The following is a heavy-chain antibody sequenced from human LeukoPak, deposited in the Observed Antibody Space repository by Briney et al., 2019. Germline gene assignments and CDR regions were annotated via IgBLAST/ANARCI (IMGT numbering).Heavy chain of an antibody. D-gene: IGHD3-10*01. CDR2: INHSGST. CDR3: ARAIELLWFGELLEGFWFDP. J-gene: IGHJ5*02. CDR1: GGSFSGYY. Sequence: NPSETLSLTCAVYGGSFSGYYWSWIRQPPGKGLEWIGEINHSGSTNYNPSLKSRVTISVDTSKNQFSLKLSSVTAADTAVYYCARAIELLWFGELLEGFWFDPWGQGTLVTVSS. V-gene: IGHV4-34*01.